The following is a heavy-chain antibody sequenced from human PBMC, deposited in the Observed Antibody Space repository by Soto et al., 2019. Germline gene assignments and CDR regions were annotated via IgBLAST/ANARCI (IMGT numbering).Heavy chain of an antibody. Sequence: QLQLQESGPGLVKPSETLSLTCTVSGGSISSSSYYWGWIRQPPGKGLEWIGSIYYSGSTYYNPSLKSRVTISVDTSKNQFSLKLSSVTAADTAVYYCALSGEDDFWSGYRNDYWGQGTLVTVSS. D-gene: IGHD3-3*01. J-gene: IGHJ4*02. V-gene: IGHV4-39*01. CDR1: GGSISSSSYY. CDR3: ALSGEDDFWSGYRNDY. CDR2: IYYSGST.